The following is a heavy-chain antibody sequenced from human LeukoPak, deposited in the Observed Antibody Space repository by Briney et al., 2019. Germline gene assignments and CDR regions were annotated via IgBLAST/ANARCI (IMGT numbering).Heavy chain of an antibody. V-gene: IGHV1-2*02. CDR3: ARGLAPYSYEYSGHDPYYYYNMDV. Sequence: GASVKVSCKASGYTFTGYYIHWVRQAPGQGLEWMGWINPNSGGTNYAQKFQGRVTMTRDTSISTAYMDLSRLRSDDTAVYYCARGLAPYSYEYSGHDPYYYYNMDVWGKGTTVIISS. CDR2: INPNSGGT. CDR1: GYTFTGYY. J-gene: IGHJ6*03. D-gene: IGHD3-22*01.